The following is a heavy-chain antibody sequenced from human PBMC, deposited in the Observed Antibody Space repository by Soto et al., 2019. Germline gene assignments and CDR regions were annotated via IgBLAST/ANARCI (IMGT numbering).Heavy chain of an antibody. CDR3: ARDRELAVAVRYSDY. Sequence: SETLSLTCTVSGGSISSYYWSWIRQPPGKGLEWIGYIYYSGSTNYNPSLKSRVTISVDTSKNQFSLKLSSVTAAGTAVYYCARDRELAVAVRYSDYWGQGTLVTVSS. CDR1: GGSISSYY. J-gene: IGHJ4*02. V-gene: IGHV4-59*01. D-gene: IGHD6-19*01. CDR2: IYYSGST.